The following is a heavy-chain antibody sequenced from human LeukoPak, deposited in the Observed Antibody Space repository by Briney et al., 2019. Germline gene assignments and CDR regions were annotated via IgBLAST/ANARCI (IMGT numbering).Heavy chain of an antibody. D-gene: IGHD2-2*01. CDR1: GYTFTSYG. J-gene: IGHJ3*02. CDR2: ISGYNGDT. CDR3: ARDRGDIVVVPGATDI. Sequence: ASVKVSCKASGYTFTSYGFSWVRQAPGQGLEWMGWISGYNGDTRYAQDLQGRVTLTTDTSTSTAYMELRSLRSDDTAVYYCARDRGDIVVVPGATDIWGQGTMVTVSS. V-gene: IGHV1-18*01.